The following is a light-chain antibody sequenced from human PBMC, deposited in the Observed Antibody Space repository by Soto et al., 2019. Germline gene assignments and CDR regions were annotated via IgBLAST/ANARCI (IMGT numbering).Light chain of an antibody. CDR1: QNIRTN. CDR2: GAS. Sequence: EIVMTQSPATLSVSPGERATLSCRASQNIRTNLAWYQQKPGQAPRLLMYGASTRATGIPVRFSGSGSGTEFTLTINSLQSEDFAVYYCQQYSSSSTFGQGTRLEIK. J-gene: IGKJ2*02. V-gene: IGKV3-15*01. CDR3: QQYSSSST.